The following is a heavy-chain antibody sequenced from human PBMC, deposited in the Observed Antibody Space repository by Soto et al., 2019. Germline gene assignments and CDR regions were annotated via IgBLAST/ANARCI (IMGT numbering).Heavy chain of an antibody. J-gene: IGHJ6*02. CDR3: VKAIGGRGRYCYYNGMDV. CDR1: GFTFDDYA. V-gene: IGHV3-9*01. CDR2: ISWNAANM. D-gene: IGHD1-26*01. Sequence: EVQLAESGGGLVQPGWTLRLSCVASGFTFDDYAMHWVRQAPGKGLEWVSGISWNAANMRYADSVKARFTISRDNAKNSLYLQLNRVRVEDTALYYCVKAIGGRGRYCYYNGMDVWGQGTTVTVSS.